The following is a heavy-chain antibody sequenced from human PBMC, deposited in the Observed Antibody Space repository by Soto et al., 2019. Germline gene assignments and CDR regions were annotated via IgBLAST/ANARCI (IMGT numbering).Heavy chain of an antibody. CDR1: GYTFTSYA. Sequence: ASVNVSCKASGYTFTSYAMHWVRQAPGQRLEWMGWINAGNGNTKYSQKFQGRVTITRDTSASTAYMELSSLRSEDTAVYYCAWSIVVLTAADYWGQGTLVTVSS. V-gene: IGHV1-3*01. CDR3: AWSIVVLTAADY. D-gene: IGHD2-21*02. CDR2: INAGNGNT. J-gene: IGHJ4*02.